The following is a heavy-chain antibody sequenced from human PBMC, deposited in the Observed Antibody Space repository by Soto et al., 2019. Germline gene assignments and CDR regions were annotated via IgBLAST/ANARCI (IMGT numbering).Heavy chain of an antibody. CDR3: AVYGSNYGVRLDH. CDR1: GGSISSGGYS. CDR2: IYHSGST. D-gene: IGHD4-4*01. V-gene: IGHV4-30-2*01. J-gene: IGHJ5*02. Sequence: SETLSLTCAVSGGSISSGGYSWSWIRQPPGKGLEWIGYIYHSGSTYYNPSLKSRVTISVDRSKNQFSLKLSSVTAADTAVYYSAVYGSNYGVRLDHWVPGTLV.